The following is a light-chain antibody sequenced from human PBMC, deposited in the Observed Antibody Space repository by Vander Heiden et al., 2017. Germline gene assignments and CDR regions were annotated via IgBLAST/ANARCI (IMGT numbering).Light chain of an antibody. J-gene: IGKJ5*01. CDR2: AAS. CDR1: QSISNY. Sequence: DIQMTQSPSSLSASVGDRVTIPCRASQSISNYLNWYQQKPGKAPKLLIYAASSLQSGVPSRFSGSGSGTDFTLTISSLQPEDFATYYCQQSYSIITFGQGTRLEIK. V-gene: IGKV1-39*01. CDR3: QQSYSIIT.